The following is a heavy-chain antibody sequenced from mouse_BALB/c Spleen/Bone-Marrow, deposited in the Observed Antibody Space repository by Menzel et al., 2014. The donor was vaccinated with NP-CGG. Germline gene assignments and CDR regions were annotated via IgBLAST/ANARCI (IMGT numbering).Heavy chain of an antibody. CDR2: ISTYSGNT. CDR1: GFRFTDYA. Sequence: VQLQQSGPELVRPGVSVKISCRGSGFRFTDYAMHWVKQSPAKSLEWIGVISTYSGNTTYNQKFKGKATMTVDNSSSTADRELARMTSEDAATDYCARRGNDVAMDYWGQGTSVTVSS. D-gene: IGHD2-12*01. V-gene: IGHV1-67*01. CDR3: ARRGNDVAMDY. J-gene: IGHJ4*01.